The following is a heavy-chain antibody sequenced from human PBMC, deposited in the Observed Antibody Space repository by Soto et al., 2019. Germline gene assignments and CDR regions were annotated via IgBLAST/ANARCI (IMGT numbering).Heavy chain of an antibody. J-gene: IGHJ4*02. D-gene: IGHD3-22*01. CDR1: GFIFSAYA. CDR3: ARERREGGYPIPTVGLSH. V-gene: IGHV3-30-3*01. CDR2: ISYDGSNT. Sequence: QVQLVESGGGVVQPGRSLRVSCSASGFIFSAYAKHWVRQAAGKGLEWVAVISYDGSNTYYADSVKGRFTISRDNSKNTVYLHMNSLRAEDTAMYHCARERREGGYPIPTVGLSHWGQGTLVTVSS.